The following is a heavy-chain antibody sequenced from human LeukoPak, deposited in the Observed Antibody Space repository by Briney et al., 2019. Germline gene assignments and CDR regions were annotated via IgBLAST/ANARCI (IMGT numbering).Heavy chain of an antibody. V-gene: IGHV3-23*01. CDR1: GFTFSSYA. CDR2: ISGSGGST. CDR3: AKRDYYDSSGYLVDY. Sequence: GRSLRLSCAASGFTFSSYAMSWVRQAPGKGLEWVSAISGSGGSTYYADSVKGRFTISRDNSKNTLYLQMNSLRAEDTAVYYCAKRDYYDSSGYLVDYWGQGTLVTVSS. J-gene: IGHJ4*02. D-gene: IGHD3-22*01.